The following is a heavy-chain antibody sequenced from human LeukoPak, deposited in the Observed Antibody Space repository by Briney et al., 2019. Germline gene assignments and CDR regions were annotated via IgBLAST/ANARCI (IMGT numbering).Heavy chain of an antibody. V-gene: IGHV1-18*01. J-gene: IGHJ3*02. CDR3: ARVLSLVGAMDSDAFDI. CDR1: GYTFTSYG. CDR2: ISAYNGNT. Sequence: ASVKVSCKASGYTFTSYGISWVRQAPGQGLEWMGWISAYNGNTNYAQKLQGRVTMTTDTSTSTAYMELRSLRSDDTAVYYCARVLSLVGAMDSDAFDIWGQGTMVTVSS. D-gene: IGHD1-26*01.